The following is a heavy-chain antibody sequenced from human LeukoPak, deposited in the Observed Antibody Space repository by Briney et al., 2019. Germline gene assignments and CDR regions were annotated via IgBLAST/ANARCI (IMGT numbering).Heavy chain of an antibody. CDR1: GFTFRSYA. Sequence: GGSLRLSCAASGFTFRSYAMHWVRQVPGKGLVWVSRISGDGTARNYADSVKGRFTISRDNSKNTHYLQMSSLRAEDTGIYYCAKGGHYSFFDYWGQGTLVTVSS. CDR2: ISGDGTAR. V-gene: IGHV3-74*01. CDR3: AKGGHYSFFDY. J-gene: IGHJ4*02. D-gene: IGHD4-11*01.